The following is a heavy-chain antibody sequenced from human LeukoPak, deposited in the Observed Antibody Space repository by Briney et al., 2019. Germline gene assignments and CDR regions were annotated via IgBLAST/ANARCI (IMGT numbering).Heavy chain of an antibody. CDR3: ARDLKRRVYYDSSGSDDAFDI. CDR2: IYSGGST. D-gene: IGHD3-22*01. V-gene: IGHV3-66*01. J-gene: IGHJ3*02. CDR1: GFTFSSYW. Sequence: GGSLRLSCEASGFTFSSYWMSWVRQAPGKGLEWVSVIYSGGSTYYADSVKGRFTISRDNAKNSLYLQMNSLRAEDTAVYYCARDLKRRVYYDSSGSDDAFDIWGQGTMVTVSS.